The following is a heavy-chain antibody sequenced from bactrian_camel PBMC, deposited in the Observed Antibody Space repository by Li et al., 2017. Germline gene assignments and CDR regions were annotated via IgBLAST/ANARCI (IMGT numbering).Heavy chain of an antibody. CDR3: TTGAWGSGFAN. D-gene: IGHD3*01. Sequence: VQLVESGGGSVQAGGSLRLSCAASGPRYSSGCLGWFRTLPGKDREGVAVISKFGATTYTDSVKGRFTISRDNAKNTVYLQMDSLKSDDTALYYCTTGAWGSGFANWGQGTQVTVS. CDR2: ISKFGAT. J-gene: IGHJ4*01. V-gene: IGHV3S53*01. CDR1: GPRYSSGC.